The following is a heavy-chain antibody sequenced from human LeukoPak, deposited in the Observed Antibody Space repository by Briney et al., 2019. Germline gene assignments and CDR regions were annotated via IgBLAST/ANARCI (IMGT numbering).Heavy chain of an antibody. D-gene: IGHD6-19*01. CDR3: ARPPYSGGWYLMF. CDR1: GFTFSNYW. V-gene: IGHV3-7*01. Sequence: PGGSLRLSCAASGFTFSNYWMSWVRQPPGKGLEWVANARQDGSETYYVDSVKGRFTISRDNTKNSLYLQMNSLRAEDTAVYYCARPPYSGGWYLMFWGQGTLVTVSS. CDR2: ARQDGSET. J-gene: IGHJ4*02.